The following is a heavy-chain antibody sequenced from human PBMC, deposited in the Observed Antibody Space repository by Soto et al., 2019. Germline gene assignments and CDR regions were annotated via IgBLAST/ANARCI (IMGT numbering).Heavy chain of an antibody. CDR2: ILYDGSNE. CDR1: GFPFSTYN. J-gene: IGHJ4*02. D-gene: IGHD1-26*01. Sequence: QVHLVESGGGIVQPGRSLRLSCAASGFPFSTYNMHWVRQAPGKGLEWVAAILYDGSNEYYVDSVKGRFTISRDNSKNTLELQMSSLRAEDTAIYYXAKGPXXHSGSFQDYFEYWGQGTLVTVSS. V-gene: IGHV3-33*06. CDR3: AKGPXXHSGSFQDYFEY.